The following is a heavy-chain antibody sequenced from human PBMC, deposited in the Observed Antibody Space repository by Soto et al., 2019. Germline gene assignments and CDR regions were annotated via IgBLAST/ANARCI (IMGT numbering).Heavy chain of an antibody. Sequence: QVQLQESGPGLVKPSQTLSLTCNVSVGAITNDGYYWSWIRQHPGKALEWIGNIHYSGVTYYNPTLKSRAAIAVDISKHQFSLKLNSVTAADTAVYYCARLDPCYDYWGQGILVTVSS. CDR1: VGAITNDGYY. D-gene: IGHD2-15*01. J-gene: IGHJ4*02. V-gene: IGHV4-31*03. CDR2: IHYSGVT. CDR3: ARLDPCYDY.